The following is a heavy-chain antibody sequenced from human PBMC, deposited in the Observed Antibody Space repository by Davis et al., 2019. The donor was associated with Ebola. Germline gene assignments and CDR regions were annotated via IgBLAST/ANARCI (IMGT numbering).Heavy chain of an antibody. Sequence: PGGSLRLSCAASGFTFDDYAMHWVRHAPGKGLEWVSGISWNSGSIGYADSVKGRFTISRDNAKNSLYLQMNSLRAEDTALYYCAKDTHSSSWDGDFDYWGQGTLVTVSS. CDR1: GFTFDDYA. V-gene: IGHV3-9*01. D-gene: IGHD6-13*01. CDR3: AKDTHSSSWDGDFDY. J-gene: IGHJ4*02. CDR2: ISWNSGSI.